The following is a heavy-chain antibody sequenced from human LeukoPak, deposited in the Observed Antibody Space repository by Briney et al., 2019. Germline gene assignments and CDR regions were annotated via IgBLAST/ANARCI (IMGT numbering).Heavy chain of an antibody. J-gene: IGHJ3*02. CDR1: GGSISSYY. D-gene: IGHD5-24*01. V-gene: IGHV4-59*01. Sequence: SETLSLTCTVSGGSISSYYWSWIRQPPGKGLEWIGYIYYSGSTNYNPSLKSRVTISVDTSKNQFSLKLSSVTAADTAVYYCARGLLDGYTHPAAFDIWGQGTMVTFSS. CDR3: ARGLLDGYTHPAAFDI. CDR2: IYYSGST.